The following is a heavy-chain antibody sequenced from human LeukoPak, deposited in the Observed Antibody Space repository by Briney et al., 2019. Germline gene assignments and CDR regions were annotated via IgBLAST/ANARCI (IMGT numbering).Heavy chain of an antibody. CDR1: GGSFSGYY. D-gene: IGHD3-10*01. Sequence: PSETLSLTCAVYGGSFSGYYWSWIRQPPGKGLEWIGEINHSGSTNYNPSLKSRVTISVDTSKNQFSLKLSSVTAADTAVYYCARLAELMVRGPQNGGWFDPWGQGTLVTVSS. V-gene: IGHV4-34*01. J-gene: IGHJ5*02. CDR2: INHSGST. CDR3: ARLAELMVRGPQNGGWFDP.